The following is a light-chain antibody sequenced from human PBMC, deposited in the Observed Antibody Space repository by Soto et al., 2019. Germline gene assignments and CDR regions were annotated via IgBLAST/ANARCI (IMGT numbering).Light chain of an antibody. CDR1: SSNIGYNF. CDR2: DND. Sequence: QSVLTQPPSVSAAPGQKVTISGSGSSSNIGYNFVSWYQHLPGTAPKLLSYDNDKRPPVISDRFSGSKSGTSATLDIAGLQTGDEADYYCGTWDTSLSAYVFGPGTKLTVL. J-gene: IGLJ1*01. V-gene: IGLV1-51*01. CDR3: GTWDTSLSAYV.